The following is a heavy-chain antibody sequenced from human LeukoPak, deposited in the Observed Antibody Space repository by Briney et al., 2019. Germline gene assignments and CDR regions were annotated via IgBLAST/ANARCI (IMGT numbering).Heavy chain of an antibody. D-gene: IGHD2-15*01. CDR2: ISAYNGNT. Sequence: ASVKVSCKASGYTFATYGISWVRQAPGQGLEWMGWISAYNGNTNYAQKLQGRVTMTTDTSTSTAYMGLRSLRSDDTAVYYCARGPYCSGATCYSQYFDYWGQGTLVTVSS. CDR3: ARGPYCSGATCYSQYFDY. V-gene: IGHV1-18*01. J-gene: IGHJ4*02. CDR1: GYTFATYG.